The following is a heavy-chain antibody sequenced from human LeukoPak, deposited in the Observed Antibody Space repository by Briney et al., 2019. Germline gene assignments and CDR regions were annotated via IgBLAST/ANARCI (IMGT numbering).Heavy chain of an antibody. CDR1: GGSISSGSYY. D-gene: IGHD2-21*02. V-gene: IGHV4-61*02. CDR2: VYTSGST. J-gene: IGHJ5*02. CDR3: ARAHCGSDCYSFNHPSFNWCDP. Sequence: SETLSLTCTVSGGSISSGSYYWSWIRQPAGKGLEWIGRVYTSGSTNYNPSLKSRVTISVDTSKNQFSLKLSSVTAADTAVYYCARAHCGSDCYSFNHPSFNWCDPWGQGTLVTVSS.